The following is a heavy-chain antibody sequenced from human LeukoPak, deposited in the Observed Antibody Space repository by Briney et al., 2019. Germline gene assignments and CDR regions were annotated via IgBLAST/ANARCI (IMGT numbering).Heavy chain of an antibody. CDR1: GGTFSSYA. CDR2: IIPIFGTA. CDR3: ARVGYSGYEDHYYFYMDV. V-gene: IGHV1-69*05. J-gene: IGHJ6*03. D-gene: IGHD5-12*01. Sequence: SVKVSCKASGGTFSSYAISWVRQAPGQGLEWMGRIIPIFGTANYAQKFQGRVTITTDESTSTAYMELSSLRSEDTAVYYCARVGYSGYEDHYYFYMDVWGKGTTVTVSS.